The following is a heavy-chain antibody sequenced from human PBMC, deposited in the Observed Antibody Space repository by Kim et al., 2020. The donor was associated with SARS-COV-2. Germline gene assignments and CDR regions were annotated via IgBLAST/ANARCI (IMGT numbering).Heavy chain of an antibody. Sequence: GGSLRLSCAASGFSFSSYAMSWVRQAPGMGLEWVSGITGSGGSAYYADSVKGRFTISRDNSKNTLYLQMNSLRAEDTAVYYCAKDPSSSTWYIFDNWGQGTLVTVSS. J-gene: IGHJ4*02. CDR1: GFSFSSYA. CDR2: ITGSGGSA. V-gene: IGHV3-23*01. CDR3: AKDPSSSTWYIFDN. D-gene: IGHD6-13*01.